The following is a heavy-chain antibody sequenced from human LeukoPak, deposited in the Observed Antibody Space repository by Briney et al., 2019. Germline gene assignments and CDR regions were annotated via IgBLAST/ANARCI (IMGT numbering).Heavy chain of an antibody. V-gene: IGHV4-31*03. CDR3: ARAPYDYVWGSYRSSYYYGMDV. CDR2: IYYSGST. J-gene: IGHJ6*02. D-gene: IGHD3-16*02. CDR1: GGSLSSGGYY. Sequence: SETLSLTCTVSGGSLSSGGYYWSWIRQHPGKGLEWIGYIYYSGSTYYNPSLKSRVTISVDTSKNQFSLKLSSVTAADTAVYYCARAPYDYVWGSYRSSYYYGMDVWGQGTTVTVSS.